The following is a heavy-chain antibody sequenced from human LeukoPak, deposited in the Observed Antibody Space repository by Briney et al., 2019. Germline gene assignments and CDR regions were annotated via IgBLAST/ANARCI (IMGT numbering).Heavy chain of an antibody. CDR1: GGSINSSNYY. Sequence: PSETLSLTCTVSGGSINSSNYYWGWIRQTPGRGLEWIGNIYYGGNTYYNPSLKSRVTISVDTSKNKFSLKLSSVTATDTAVYYCAREPRFGAVTVQWFDPWGQGTLVTVSS. J-gene: IGHJ5*02. D-gene: IGHD3-3*01. V-gene: IGHV4-39*01. CDR3: AREPRFGAVTVQWFDP. CDR2: IYYGGNT.